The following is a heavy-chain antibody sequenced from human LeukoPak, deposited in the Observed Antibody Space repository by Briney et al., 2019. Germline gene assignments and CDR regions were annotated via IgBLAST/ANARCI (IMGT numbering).Heavy chain of an antibody. J-gene: IGHJ4*02. V-gene: IGHV3-7*01. CDR1: GFTVSSNY. D-gene: IGHD3-9*01. CDR2: IKQDGSEK. Sequence: GGSLRLSCAASGFTVSSNYMNWVRQAPGKGLEWVANIKQDGSEKKYLDSVKGRFTISRDNAKNSMYLQMNSLRAEDTAVYYCARDEIYYDILTGYRHFDYWGQGTLVTVFS. CDR3: ARDEIYYDILTGYRHFDY.